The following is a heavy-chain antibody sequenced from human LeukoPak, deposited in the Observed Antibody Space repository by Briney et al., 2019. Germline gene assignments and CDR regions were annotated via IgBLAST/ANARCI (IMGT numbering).Heavy chain of an antibody. CDR2: ISYDGSDK. CDR3: VKSGSSGWYVLDY. J-gene: IGHJ4*02. CDR1: GFTFSTYA. D-gene: IGHD6-19*01. V-gene: IGHV3-30*18. Sequence: RGSLRLSCAASGFTFSTYAMHWVRQAPGKGLEWVAVISYDGSDKYYADSVKGRFTISRDNSKNTLYLQMNSLRAEDTAMYYCVKSGSSGWYVLDYWGQGTLVTVSS.